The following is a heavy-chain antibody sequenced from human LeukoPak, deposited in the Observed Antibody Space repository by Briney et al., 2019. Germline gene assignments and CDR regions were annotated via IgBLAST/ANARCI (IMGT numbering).Heavy chain of an antibody. CDR1: GYTFTSYA. D-gene: IGHD3-9*01. J-gene: IGHJ3*02. V-gene: IGHV1-3*01. Sequence: GASVKVSCKASGYTFTSYAMHWVRQAPGQRLEWMGWINAGNGNTKYSQKFQGRVTITRDTSASTAYMELSSLRSEDTAVYYCARADILTGYRLESAFDIWGQGTMVTVSS. CDR2: INAGNGNT. CDR3: ARADILTGYRLESAFDI.